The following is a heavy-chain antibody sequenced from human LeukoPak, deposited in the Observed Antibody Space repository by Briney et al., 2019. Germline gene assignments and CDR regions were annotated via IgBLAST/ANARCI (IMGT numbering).Heavy chain of an antibody. CDR1: GYTFTSYG. CDR3: ARGALKPTMAVAGDCDY. CDR2: ISAYNGNT. J-gene: IGHJ4*02. Sequence: AASVKVSCKASGYTFTSYGIGWVRQAPGQGLEWMGWISAYNGNTNYAQKLQGRVTMTTDTSTSTAYMELRSLRSDDTAVYYCARGALKPTMAVAGDCDYWGQGTLVTVSS. V-gene: IGHV1-18*01. D-gene: IGHD6-19*01.